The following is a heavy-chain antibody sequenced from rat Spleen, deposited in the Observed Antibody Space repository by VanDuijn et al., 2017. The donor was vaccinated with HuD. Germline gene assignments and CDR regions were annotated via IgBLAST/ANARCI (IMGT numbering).Heavy chain of an antibody. CDR3: VRQGVTMAAIFDY. CDR1: GFTFSNYG. J-gene: IGHJ2*01. Sequence: EVQLVESGGGLVQPGRSLKLSCAASGFTFSNYGMAWVRQAPTKGLEWVATIKYDGSSTYYRDSVKGRFTISRDNVKNTLYLQMDSLRSADTATYYCVRQGVTMAAIFDYWGQGVMVTVSS. V-gene: IGHV5-29*01. CDR2: IKYDGSST. D-gene: IGHD1-2*01.